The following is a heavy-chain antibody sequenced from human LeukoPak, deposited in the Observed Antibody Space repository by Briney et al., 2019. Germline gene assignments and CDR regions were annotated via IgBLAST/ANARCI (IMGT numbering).Heavy chain of an antibody. J-gene: IGHJ4*02. Sequence: GGSLRLSCAASGFTFSDYAMHWVRQAPGKGLEWVADISYDGSNRYYADSVKGRFTISRDNSKNTLYLQMNSLRAEDTAMYYCARQTTVTLRVIDYWGQGTLVIVSS. V-gene: IGHV3-30*04. CDR1: GFTFSDYA. D-gene: IGHD4-17*01. CDR2: ISYDGSNR. CDR3: ARQTTVTLRVIDY.